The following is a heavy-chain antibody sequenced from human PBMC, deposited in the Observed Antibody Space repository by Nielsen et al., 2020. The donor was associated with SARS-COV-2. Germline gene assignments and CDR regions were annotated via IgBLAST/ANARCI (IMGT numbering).Heavy chain of an antibody. J-gene: IGHJ4*02. CDR1: GFTFSSYW. CDR2: IYGGGTT. V-gene: IGHV3-53*01. Sequence: GGSLRLSCAASGFTFSSYWMSWVRQAPGKGLEWVSVIYGGGTTFYADSVKGRFTISRDNSKNTLYLQMNSLRAEDTAMYYCAANRGGRYYLDYWGQGTLVTVSP. CDR3: AANRGGRYYLDY. D-gene: IGHD2-15*01.